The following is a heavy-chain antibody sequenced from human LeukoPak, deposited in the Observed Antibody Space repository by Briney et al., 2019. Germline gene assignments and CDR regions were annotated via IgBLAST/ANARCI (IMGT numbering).Heavy chain of an antibody. CDR3: ASRRAGTEPDKFDY. V-gene: IGHV1-69*06. CDR1: GGSFSTYT. Sequence: GASVKVSCKASGGSFSTYTINWVRQAPGQGLEWMGGIIPIFGTANYAQKFQGRVTINADKSTSTGYMELSSLRFDDTAVYYCASRRAGTEPDKFDYWGQGTLVTVSS. CDR2: IIPIFGTA. D-gene: IGHD6-19*01. J-gene: IGHJ4*02.